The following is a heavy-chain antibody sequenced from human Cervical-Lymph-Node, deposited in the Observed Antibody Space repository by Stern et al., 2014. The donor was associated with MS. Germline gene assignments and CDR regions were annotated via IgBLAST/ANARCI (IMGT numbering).Heavy chain of an antibody. J-gene: IGHJ6*02. Sequence: QLVQSGAEVKKPGSSVRVSCKASGGTFSSYAISWVRQAPGQGLEWMGEIIPIFGTANYAQKFQGRVTITADDSTSTAYMEVSSLRSEDTAVYYCASSVGELTPEAVWGQGTTVTVFS. CDR2: IIPIFGTA. CDR3: ASSVGELTPEAV. D-gene: IGHD3-10*01. V-gene: IGHV1-69*01. CDR1: GGTFSSYA.